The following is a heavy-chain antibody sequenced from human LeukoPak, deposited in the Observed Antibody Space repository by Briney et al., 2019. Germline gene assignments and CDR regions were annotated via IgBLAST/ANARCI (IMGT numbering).Heavy chain of an antibody. J-gene: IGHJ4*02. Sequence: PGGSLRLSCAASGFTFSSYGMHWVRQAPGKGLEWVAVISYDGSNKYYADSVKGRFTISRDNSKNTLYLQINSLRAEDTAVYYCAKDLWLPPPQKWGQGTLVTVSS. CDR2: ISYDGSNK. CDR3: AKDLWLPPPQK. V-gene: IGHV3-30*18. D-gene: IGHD5-12*01. CDR1: GFTFSSYG.